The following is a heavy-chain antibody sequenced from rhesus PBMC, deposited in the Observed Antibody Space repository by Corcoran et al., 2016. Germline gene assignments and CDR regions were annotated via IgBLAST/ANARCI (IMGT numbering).Heavy chain of an antibody. CDR2: IIPIVSIT. Sequence: QVQLVQSGAEVKKPGASVKLSCKASGYTFSIYAISCVRQAPGIGLEGMGGIIPIVSITDYADKFQGRVTMTANTATSTAYMELSSLRSEDTAVYYCARGGAQFYGLDSWGQGVVVTVSS. CDR1: GYTFSIYA. J-gene: IGHJ6*01. V-gene: IGHV1-151*01. D-gene: IGHD3-3*01. CDR3: ARGGAQFYGLDS.